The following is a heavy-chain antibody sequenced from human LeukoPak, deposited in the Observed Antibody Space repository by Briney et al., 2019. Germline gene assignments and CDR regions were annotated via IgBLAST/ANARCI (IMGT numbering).Heavy chain of an antibody. D-gene: IGHD6-13*01. Sequence: ASVKVSCKASGYTFTSYAMHWVRQAPGQRLEWMGWINAGNGNTKYSQKFQGRVTITRDTSASTAYMELSSLRSEDTAVYYCARVGSVKYSSSWYYFDYWGQGTLVTVSS. CDR1: GYTFTSYA. CDR2: INAGNGNT. J-gene: IGHJ4*02. CDR3: ARVGSVKYSSSWYYFDY. V-gene: IGHV1-3*01.